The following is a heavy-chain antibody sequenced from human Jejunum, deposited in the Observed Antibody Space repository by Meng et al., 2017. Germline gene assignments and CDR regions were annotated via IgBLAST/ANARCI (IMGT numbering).Heavy chain of an antibody. V-gene: IGHV1-2*06. D-gene: IGHD1-1*01. CDR2: IRPHSGAT. Sequence: QVQLVQPGAEVNEPGASVKASLKASGYTCTASSLNWGREAHGQGIEWMRRIRPHSGATDYAQTFQGRATMTRDTLISTAYTQTSGLIYDDTAVYYWERDTGLDCWGRGMLVTVSS. CDR1: GYTCTASS. J-gene: IGHJ4*02. CDR3: ERDTGLDC.